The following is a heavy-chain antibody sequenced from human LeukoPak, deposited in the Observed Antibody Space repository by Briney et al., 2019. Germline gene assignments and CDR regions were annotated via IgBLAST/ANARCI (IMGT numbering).Heavy chain of an antibody. V-gene: IGHV4-59*01. CDR1: GVSISSYY. Sequence: SQTLSLTCPVSGVSISSYYRSWIRQPPGKGLEWIGSIYYSGSTNYNPSLKSRVTISIDTSKNHGSLKLNSVTAADAAVYFCAKGRWNGMDVWGRGTTVTVSS. J-gene: IGHJ6*02. D-gene: IGHD4-23*01. CDR3: AKGRWNGMDV. CDR2: IYYSGST.